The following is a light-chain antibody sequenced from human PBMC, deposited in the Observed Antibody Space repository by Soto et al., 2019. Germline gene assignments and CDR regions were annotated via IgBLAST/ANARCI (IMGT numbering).Light chain of an antibody. CDR2: DAS. CDR3: QQRSNWHSIT. J-gene: IGKJ5*01. CDR1: QSVSSY. Sequence: EIVLTQSPATLSLSPGERATLSCRASQSVSSYLACYQQKPGQAPRLLIYDASNRATGIPARFSGSGSGTDFTLTISSLEPEDFAVYYCQQRSNWHSITFGQGTRLEI. V-gene: IGKV3-11*01.